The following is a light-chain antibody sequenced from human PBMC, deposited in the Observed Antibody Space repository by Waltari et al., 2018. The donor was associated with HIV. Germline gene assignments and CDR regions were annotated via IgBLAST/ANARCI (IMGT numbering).Light chain of an antibody. CDR2: DTN. CDR3: LLSYAGARPVV. J-gene: IGLJ2*01. V-gene: IGLV7-46*01. Sequence: QAVVTQEPSLTVSPGGTVTLTCGSSTGAVTSGHHPYWFQQKSGQAPRTLIYDTNNKHSTTPARFAGSLLGGKAALPLAGAQPEDEADYFCLLSYAGARPVVFSGGTKLTVL. CDR1: TGAVTSGHH.